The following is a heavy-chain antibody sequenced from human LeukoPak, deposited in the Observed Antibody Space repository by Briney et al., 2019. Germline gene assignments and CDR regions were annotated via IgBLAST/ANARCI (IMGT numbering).Heavy chain of an antibody. J-gene: IGHJ4*02. CDR2: IYYSGST. V-gene: IGHV4-59*01. CDR3: ARGYSYGLPFDY. D-gene: IGHD5-18*01. CDR1: GGSISSYY. Sequence: SETLSLTCTVSGGSISSYYWSWIRQPPGKGLEWIGYIYYSGSTNYNPSLKSRVTISVDTSKNQFSLKLSSVTAADTAVYYCARGYSYGLPFDYWSQGTLVTVSS.